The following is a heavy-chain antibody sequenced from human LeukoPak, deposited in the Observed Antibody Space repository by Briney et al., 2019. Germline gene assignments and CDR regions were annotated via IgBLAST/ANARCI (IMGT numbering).Heavy chain of an antibody. Sequence: GASVKVSCKAPGGTFSTYGISWVRQAPGQGLEWMGWISAYNGNTNYAQKLQGRVTMTTDTSTSTAYMELRSLRSDDTAVYYCARGLRIQLWSPLGYWGQGTLVTVSS. D-gene: IGHD5-18*01. V-gene: IGHV1-18*01. CDR1: GGTFSTYG. J-gene: IGHJ4*02. CDR2: ISAYNGNT. CDR3: ARGLRIQLWSPLGY.